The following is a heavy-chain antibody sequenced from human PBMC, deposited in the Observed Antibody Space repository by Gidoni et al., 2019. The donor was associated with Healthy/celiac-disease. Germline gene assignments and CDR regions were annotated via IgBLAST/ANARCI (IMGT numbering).Heavy chain of an antibody. D-gene: IGHD3-9*01. CDR2: ISWNSGSI. CDR1: GFPFDDYA. Sequence: EVQLVESGGGLVQPGRSLRLSCAASGFPFDDYAMHWVRQAPGKGLEWVSGISWNSGSIGYADSVKGRFTISRDNAKNSLYLQMNSLRAEDTALYYCAKDKLRYFDWSGPLDVWGQGTTVTVSS. J-gene: IGHJ6*02. CDR3: AKDKLRYFDWSGPLDV. V-gene: IGHV3-9*01.